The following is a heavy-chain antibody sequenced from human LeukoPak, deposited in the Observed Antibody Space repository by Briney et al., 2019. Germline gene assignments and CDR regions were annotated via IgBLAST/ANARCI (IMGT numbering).Heavy chain of an antibody. CDR2: IYWDDDK. D-gene: IGHD2-15*01. CDR1: GFSLSTSGVG. Sequence: ESGPTLVNPTQTLTLTCTFSGFSLSTSGVGVGWIRQPPGKALEWLALIYWDDDKRYSPSLKGRLTITKDTSENQVVLTMTNMDPVDTATYYCARPVVVVAAPTYYFDYWGQGTLVTVSS. J-gene: IGHJ4*02. V-gene: IGHV2-5*02. CDR3: ARPVVVVAAPTYYFDY.